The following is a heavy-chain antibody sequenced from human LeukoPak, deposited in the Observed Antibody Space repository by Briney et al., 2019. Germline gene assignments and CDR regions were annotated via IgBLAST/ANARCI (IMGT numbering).Heavy chain of an antibody. CDR2: ISGSGGST. Sequence: GGSLRLSCAASGFTFSSYAMSWGRQAPGKGLEWVPAISGSGGSTYYADSVKGRFTISRDNSKNTLYLQMSSLRAEDTAVYYCAKYGGSYHTHFDYWGQGTLVTVSS. V-gene: IGHV3-23*01. CDR3: AKYGGSYHTHFDY. J-gene: IGHJ4*02. CDR1: GFTFSSYA. D-gene: IGHD1-26*01.